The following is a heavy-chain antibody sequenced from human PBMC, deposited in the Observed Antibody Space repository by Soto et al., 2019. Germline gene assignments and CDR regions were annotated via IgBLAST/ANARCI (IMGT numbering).Heavy chain of an antibody. CDR2: ISAYNGNT. Sequence: ASVKVSCKASGYTFTSYGISWVRQAPGQGLEWMGWISAYNGNTNYAQKLQGRVTMTTDTSTSTAYMELRSLRSDDTAVYYCARDLRSLRFLEWLLSASWGQGTLATVS. V-gene: IGHV1-18*04. CDR3: ARDLRSLRFLEWLLSAS. J-gene: IGHJ1*01. D-gene: IGHD3-3*01. CDR1: GYTFTSYG.